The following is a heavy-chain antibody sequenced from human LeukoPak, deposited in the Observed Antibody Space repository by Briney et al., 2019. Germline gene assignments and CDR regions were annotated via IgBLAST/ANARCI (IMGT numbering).Heavy chain of an antibody. J-gene: IGHJ5*02. D-gene: IGHD2-15*01. CDR3: MKAGYCSGGSCYNWFDP. CDR1: GFTFSSYA. CDR2: LSGSGGST. V-gene: IGHV3-23*01. Sequence: GGSLRLSCAAWGFTFSSYAMSWVRQAPGKGLEWVSALSGSGGSTYYADSVKGRFTISRDNSKNTLYLQMNSLRAEDTAVYYCMKAGYCSGGSCYNWFDPWGQGTLVTVSS.